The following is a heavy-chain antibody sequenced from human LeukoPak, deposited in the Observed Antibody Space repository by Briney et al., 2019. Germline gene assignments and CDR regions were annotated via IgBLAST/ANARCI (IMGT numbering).Heavy chain of an antibody. D-gene: IGHD5-18*01. J-gene: IGHJ4*02. CDR2: IYPGDSDA. Sequence: PGESLKISCKGSGYSFTTYWVAWMRQIPGKGLEWMGIIYPGDSDARYSPSFQGQVIIAADTSISTAYLQWSSLEASDTAMYYCARGRYSYGPFDYWGQGTLVTVSS. CDR3: ARGRYSYGPFDY. CDR1: GYSFTTYW. V-gene: IGHV5-51*01.